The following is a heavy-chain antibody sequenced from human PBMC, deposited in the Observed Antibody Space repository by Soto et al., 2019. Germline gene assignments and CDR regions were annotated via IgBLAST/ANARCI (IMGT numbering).Heavy chain of an antibody. CDR3: ARHDYSDRAFDL. Sequence: SETLSLTCSVSSDSMNSGGHYWSWIRQHPGKGLEWIGYIYSNGDTNYNSSLKSRVTISVDMSRNRFSLKLTSVTAADTAFYYCARHDYSDRAFDLWGQGTMVTVSS. J-gene: IGHJ3*01. CDR2: IYSNGDT. CDR1: SDSMNSGGHY. D-gene: IGHD3-22*01. V-gene: IGHV4-61*08.